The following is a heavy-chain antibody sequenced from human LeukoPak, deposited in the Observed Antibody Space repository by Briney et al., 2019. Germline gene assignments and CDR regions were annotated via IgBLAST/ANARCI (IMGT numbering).Heavy chain of an antibody. CDR3: ARGFSGGWFDP. CDR1: GYAFTSYY. Sequence: ASVKVSCKASGYAFTSYYMHWVRQAPGQGLEWMGIINPSGGSTSYAQRFQGRVTMTRDTSTSTVYMELSSLRSEDTAVYYCARGFSGGWFDPWGQGTLVTVSS. V-gene: IGHV1-46*01. D-gene: IGHD3-3*01. J-gene: IGHJ5*02. CDR2: INPSGGST.